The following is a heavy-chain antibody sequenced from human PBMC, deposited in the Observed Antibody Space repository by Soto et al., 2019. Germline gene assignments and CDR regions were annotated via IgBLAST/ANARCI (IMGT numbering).Heavy chain of an antibody. CDR3: ARDDGLVVAAARYFQH. CDR1: GGTFSSYT. D-gene: IGHD2-15*01. CDR2: IIPILGIA. V-gene: IGHV1-69*08. J-gene: IGHJ1*01. Sequence: QVQLVQSGAEVKKPGSSVKVSCKAYGGTFSSYTISWVRQAPGQGLEWMGRIIPILGIANYAQKFQGRVTITXXKXTIXAYMELSSLRSEDTAVYYCARDDGLVVAAARYFQHWGQGTLVTVSS.